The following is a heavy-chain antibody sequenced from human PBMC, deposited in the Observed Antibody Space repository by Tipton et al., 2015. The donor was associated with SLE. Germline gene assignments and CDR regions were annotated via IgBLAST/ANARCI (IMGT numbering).Heavy chain of an antibody. V-gene: IGHV3-30*19. CDR3: ARCGSGSSWAFDV. CDR1: GFTFSSYG. D-gene: IGHD3-10*01. CDR2: ISYDGSNK. Sequence: SLRLSCAASGFTFSSYGMHWVRQAPGKGLEWVAVISYDGSNKYYADSVKGRFTISRDNSKNTLYLQMNSLRAEDTAVYYCARCGSGSSWAFDVWGQGTMVTVSS. J-gene: IGHJ3*01.